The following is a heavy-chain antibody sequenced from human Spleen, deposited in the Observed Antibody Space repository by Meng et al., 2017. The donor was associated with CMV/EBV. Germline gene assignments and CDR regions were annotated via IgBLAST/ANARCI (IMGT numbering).Heavy chain of an antibody. Sequence: DRLVSCGGQVKTPRALVIASTESAGYIFSSYGNCCLLRHPAGGGQWRRWFSAYNGNTNYAPTLKSRVTMTIDTSKNKVYLKLRTVTSADTAVYYCARVLFVGNIDYWGQGTLVTVSS. V-gene: IGHV1-18*01. CDR1: GYIFSSYG. D-gene: IGHD1-26*01. CDR2: FSAYNGNT. CDR3: ARVLFVGNIDY. J-gene: IGHJ4*02.